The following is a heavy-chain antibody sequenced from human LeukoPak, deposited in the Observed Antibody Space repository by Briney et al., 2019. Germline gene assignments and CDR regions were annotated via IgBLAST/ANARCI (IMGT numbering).Heavy chain of an antibody. Sequence: PGGSLRLSCAASGFTFSSYAMSWVRQAPGKGLEWVSAISGSGGSTYYADSVKGRFTISRDNSKNTLYLQMNSLRAEDTAVYYCAKLPYCSSTSCYTWGYLDYWGQGTLVTVSS. CDR3: AKLPYCSSTSCYTWGYLDY. CDR2: ISGSGGST. J-gene: IGHJ4*02. CDR1: GFTFSSYA. D-gene: IGHD2-2*02. V-gene: IGHV3-23*01.